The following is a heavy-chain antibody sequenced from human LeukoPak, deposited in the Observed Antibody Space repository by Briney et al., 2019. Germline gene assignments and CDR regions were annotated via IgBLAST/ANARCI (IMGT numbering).Heavy chain of an antibody. Sequence: GGSLRLSCAASGFTFSRYWISWVRQAPGKGLEWVANIKQDGSEKYYVDSVKGRFTISRDNAKNSLYPQMNSLRGEDTAVYYCARVSCTNGVCYGFDYWGQGTLVTVSS. CDR3: ARVSCTNGVCYGFDY. D-gene: IGHD2-8*01. J-gene: IGHJ4*02. CDR1: GFTFSRYW. V-gene: IGHV3-7*01. CDR2: IKQDGSEK.